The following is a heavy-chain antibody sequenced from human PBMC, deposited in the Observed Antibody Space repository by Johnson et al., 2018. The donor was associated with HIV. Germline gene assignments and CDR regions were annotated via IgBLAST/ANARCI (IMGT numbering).Heavy chain of an antibody. CDR2: ISYDGSNK. CDR1: GFTFSSYA. Sequence: QVQLVESGGGVVQPGRSLRLSCAASGFTFSSYAMHWVRQAPGKGLEWVAVISYDGSNKYYADSVKCRFTISRDNSKNTLYLQMNSLRAEDTAVYYCARDDIRDGKSFDIWGQGTMVTVSS. V-gene: IGHV3-30*04. CDR3: ARDDIRDGKSFDI. J-gene: IGHJ3*02.